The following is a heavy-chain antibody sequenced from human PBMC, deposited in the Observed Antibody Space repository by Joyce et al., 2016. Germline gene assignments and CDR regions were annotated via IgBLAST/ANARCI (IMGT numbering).Heavy chain of an antibody. CDR3: AREFGPRSWFDP. CDR2: IYYRGST. J-gene: IGHJ5*02. Sequence: QVQLQESGPGLVKPSQTLSLTCTVPGGSISSGGNYWSWIRQHPGKGLEWIGYIYYRGSTYYNPSLKSRVTISLDPSKNQFSLKLTSLTAADTAVYYCAREFGPRSWFDPWGQGTLVTVSS. V-gene: IGHV4-31*03. CDR1: GGSISSGGNY. D-gene: IGHD3-10*01.